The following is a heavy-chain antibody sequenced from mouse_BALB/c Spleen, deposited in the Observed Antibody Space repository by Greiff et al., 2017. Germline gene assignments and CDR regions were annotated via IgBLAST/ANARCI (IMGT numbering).Heavy chain of an antibody. D-gene: IGHD4-1*02. CDR1: GFTFSSFG. V-gene: IGHV5-17*02. J-gene: IGHJ3*01. CDR3: AREGQLGPWFAY. CDR2: ISSGSSTI. Sequence: DVKLVESGGGLVQPGGSRKLSCAASGFTFSSFGMHWVRQAPEKGLEWVAYISSGSSTIYYADTVKGRFTISRDNPKNTLFLQMTSLRSEDTAMYYCAREGQLGPWFAYWGQGTLVTVSA.